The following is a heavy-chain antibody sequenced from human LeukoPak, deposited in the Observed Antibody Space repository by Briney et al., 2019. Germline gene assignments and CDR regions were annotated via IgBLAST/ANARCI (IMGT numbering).Heavy chain of an antibody. V-gene: IGHV3-33*01. CDR3: AREAGLRFLEWLLEYFDY. Sequence: GGSLRLSCAASGFTFSSYGMHWVRQAPGKGLEWVAVIWYDGSNKYYADSVKGRFTISRDSSKNTLYLQMNSLRAEDTAVYYCAREAGLRFLEWLLEYFDYWGQGTLVTVSS. J-gene: IGHJ4*02. CDR2: IWYDGSNK. D-gene: IGHD3-3*01. CDR1: GFTFSSYG.